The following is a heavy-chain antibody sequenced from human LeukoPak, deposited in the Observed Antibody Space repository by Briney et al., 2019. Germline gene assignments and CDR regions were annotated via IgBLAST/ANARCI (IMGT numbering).Heavy chain of an antibody. CDR2: INPNSGGT. V-gene: IGHV1-2*06. CDR1: GYTFTGYY. D-gene: IGHD4-23*01. J-gene: IGHJ3*02. Sequence: ASVKVSCKASGYTFTGYYMHLVRQAPGQGLEWMGRINPNSGGTNYAQKFQGRVTMTRDTSISTAYMELSRLRSDDTAVYYCASTKTPPSVAFDIWGQGTMVTVSS. CDR3: ASTKTPPSVAFDI.